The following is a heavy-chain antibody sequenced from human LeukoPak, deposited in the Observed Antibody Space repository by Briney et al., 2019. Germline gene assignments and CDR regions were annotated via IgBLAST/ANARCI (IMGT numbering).Heavy chain of an antibody. V-gene: IGHV1-3*04. J-gene: IGHJ4*02. CDR2: INTDNGDT. CDR3: ASRPGIAVAGLDF. Sequence: ASVKVSCKASGYTFTASAMHWVRRAPGQRLEWMGWINTDNGDTKYSQKFQGRVTITRDTSASTVYMEVTSLRSEGTAVYYCASRPGIAVAGLDFWGRGTLVTVSS. CDR1: GYTFTASA. D-gene: IGHD6-19*01.